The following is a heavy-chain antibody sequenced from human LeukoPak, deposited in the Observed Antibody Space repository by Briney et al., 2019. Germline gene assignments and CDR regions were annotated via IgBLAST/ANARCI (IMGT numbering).Heavy chain of an antibody. Sequence: GGSLRLSCAASGFTFSVHYMDWVRQAPGKGLERVGRIRNKGDSYTTDYAASVEGRFTISRDDSKNSLYLQLNSLKTEDTAVYYCARESWWRFDSWGQGTLVTVSS. V-gene: IGHV3-72*01. CDR3: ARESWWRFDS. CDR2: IRNKGDSYTT. CDR1: GFTFSVHY. J-gene: IGHJ4*02. D-gene: IGHD2-15*01.